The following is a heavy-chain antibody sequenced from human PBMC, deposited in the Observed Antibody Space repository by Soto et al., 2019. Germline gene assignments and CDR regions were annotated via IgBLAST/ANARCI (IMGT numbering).Heavy chain of an antibody. CDR1: VFPLSSYE. CDR3: ARILWAFSYYYGMDV. J-gene: IGHJ6*02. Sequence: CMRLSCAASVFPLSSYELNWVRQATGKGLEWVSYISSSGSTIYYADSVKGRFTISRDNSKNTLYLQMNSLRAEDTALYYCARILWAFSYYYGMDVWGQGTTVTGSS. V-gene: IGHV3-48*03. CDR2: ISSSGSTI. D-gene: IGHD2-21*01.